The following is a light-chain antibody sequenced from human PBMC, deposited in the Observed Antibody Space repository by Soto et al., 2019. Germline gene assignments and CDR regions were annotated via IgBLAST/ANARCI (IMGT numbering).Light chain of an antibody. J-gene: IGKJ5*01. Sequence: DIQMTQSPSSLSASVGDRVTITCRASQDISVYLAWYQQKPGKVPKLLIYSASTLQSGVPSRFSGSGSGTEFTLTISSLPPEDGATYLCHKLNTAPLTSGQGTRLETK. CDR2: SAS. CDR3: HKLNTAPLT. V-gene: IGKV1-27*01. CDR1: QDISVY.